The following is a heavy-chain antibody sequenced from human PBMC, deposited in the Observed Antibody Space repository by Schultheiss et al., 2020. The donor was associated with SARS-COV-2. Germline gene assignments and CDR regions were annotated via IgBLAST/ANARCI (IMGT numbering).Heavy chain of an antibody. CDR1: GFTVSSNS. D-gene: IGHD5-18*01. V-gene: IGHV3-21*01. CDR2: ISSSSSYI. CDR3: ARLAYSYGSGDY. J-gene: IGHJ4*02. Sequence: GGSLRLSCAASGFTVSSNSMSWVRQAPGKGLEWVSSISSSSSYIYYADSVKGRFTISRDNSKNTLYLQMSSLRTDDTAVYYCARLAYSYGSGDYWGQGTLVTVSS.